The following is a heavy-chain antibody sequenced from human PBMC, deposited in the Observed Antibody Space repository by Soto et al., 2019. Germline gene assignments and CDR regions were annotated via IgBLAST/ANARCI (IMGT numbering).Heavy chain of an antibody. Sequence: GASVKVSCKASGYTFTSYAMHWVRQAPGQRLEWMGWINAGNGNTKYSQKFQGRVTITRDTSASTAYMELSSLRSEDTAVYYCARDRGGRIQLWSKCDAFDIWGQGTMVTVS. D-gene: IGHD5-18*01. CDR3: ARDRGGRIQLWSKCDAFDI. J-gene: IGHJ3*02. CDR1: GYTFTSYA. V-gene: IGHV1-3*01. CDR2: INAGNGNT.